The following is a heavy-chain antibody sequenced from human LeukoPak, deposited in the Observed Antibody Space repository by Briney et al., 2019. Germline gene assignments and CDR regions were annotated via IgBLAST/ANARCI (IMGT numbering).Heavy chain of an antibody. CDR1: GYTFTNHG. Sequence: ASVKVSCKTSGYTFTNHGISWVRQAPGQGLEWMGWISTYNGNTNYAQKLQGRVTMTTDTSTSTAYMELRSLRSDDTAVYYCARSGGWAYGDYDGFIAFDIWGQGTMVTVSS. D-gene: IGHD4-17*01. CDR3: ARSGGWAYGDYDGFIAFDI. V-gene: IGHV1-18*01. CDR2: ISTYNGNT. J-gene: IGHJ3*02.